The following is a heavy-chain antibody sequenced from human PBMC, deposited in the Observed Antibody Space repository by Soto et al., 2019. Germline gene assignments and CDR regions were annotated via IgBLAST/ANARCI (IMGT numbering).Heavy chain of an antibody. J-gene: IGHJ4*02. CDR1: GFTFNKYA. CDR2: ISGSGGNT. V-gene: IGHV3-23*01. D-gene: IGHD3-3*01. Sequence: PGGSLRLSCAASGFTFNKYAMSWVRQAPGKGLEWVSSISGSGGNTYYADSVKGRFTISRDNSMNMLYLQVDSLRADDTAVYYCGKDRRVTIFGVVPTGGDFCDSWGQGTLVTVSS. CDR3: GKDRRVTIFGVVPTGGDFCDS.